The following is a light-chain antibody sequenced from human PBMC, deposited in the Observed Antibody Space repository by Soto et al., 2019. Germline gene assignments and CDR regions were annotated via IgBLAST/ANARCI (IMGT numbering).Light chain of an antibody. CDR2: QTS. CDR1: QYINTR. CDR3: HQRQSWPRT. V-gene: IGKV3-11*01. J-gene: IGKJ1*01. Sequence: EIVLTQSPATLSSFPGDRVTLSCRASQYINTRLAWYQHRPGQAPRLLIYQTSIRAAGIPARFSASGTGTDFSLTISAVQPEDFAVDYCHQRQSWPRTFGQGTKVDI.